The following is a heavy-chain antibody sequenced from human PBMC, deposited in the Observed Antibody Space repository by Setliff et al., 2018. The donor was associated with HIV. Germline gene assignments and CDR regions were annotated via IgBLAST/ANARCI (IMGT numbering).Heavy chain of an antibody. V-gene: IGHV1-58*02. CDR1: GFTFTSSA. J-gene: IGHJ4*02. Sequence: ASVKVSCKASGFTFTSSAMQWVRQARGQRLEWIGWIVVGSGNTNYAQKFQERVTITRDMSTSTAYMELSSLRSEDTAVYFCARLRITMIMMLNYFDYWGQGTLVTVSS. D-gene: IGHD3-22*01. CDR3: ARLRITMIMMLNYFDY. CDR2: IVVGSGNT.